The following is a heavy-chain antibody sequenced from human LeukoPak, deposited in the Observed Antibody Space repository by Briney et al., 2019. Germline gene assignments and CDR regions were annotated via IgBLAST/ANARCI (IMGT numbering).Heavy chain of an antibody. Sequence: SETLSLTCAVYGGSFSGYYWSWIRQPPGRGLEWIGEINHSGSTNYNPSLKSRVTISVDTSKNQFSLKLSSVTAADTAVYYCASSRGAAAGTNYWGQGTLVTVSS. CDR3: ASSRGAAAGTNY. CDR1: GGSFSGYY. V-gene: IGHV4-34*01. D-gene: IGHD6-13*01. J-gene: IGHJ4*02. CDR2: INHSGST.